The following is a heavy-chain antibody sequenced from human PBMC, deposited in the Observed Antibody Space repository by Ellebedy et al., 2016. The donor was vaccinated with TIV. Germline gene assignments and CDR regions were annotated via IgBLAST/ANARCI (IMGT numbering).Heavy chain of an antibody. J-gene: IGHJ4*02. CDR3: ATGRLSWADY. Sequence: ASVKVSCKVSGYLFSDLSMHWVRQAPGKGLEWMGRFDPEDGKTIYAQKFQGRATLTEDTSTDTADMELSSLRSEDTAIYYCATGRLSWADYWGQGTLITVSS. CDR2: FDPEDGKT. CDR1: GYLFSDLS. D-gene: IGHD6-25*01. V-gene: IGHV1-24*01.